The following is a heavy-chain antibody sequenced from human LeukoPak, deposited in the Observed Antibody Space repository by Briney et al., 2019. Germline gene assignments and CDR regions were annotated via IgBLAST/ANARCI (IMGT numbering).Heavy chain of an antibody. J-gene: IGHJ6*02. CDR2: VSGSGVST. D-gene: IGHD1-26*01. CDR3: ARVGQWELPNSPYYYYGMDV. V-gene: IGHV3-23*01. CDR1: GFTFSSYA. Sequence: PGGSLRLSCAASGFTFSSYAMSWVRQAPGKGLEWVSAVSGSGVSTYYADSVKGRFTISRDNAKNSLYLQMNSLRAEDTAVYYCARVGQWELPNSPYYYYGMDVWGQGTTVTVSS.